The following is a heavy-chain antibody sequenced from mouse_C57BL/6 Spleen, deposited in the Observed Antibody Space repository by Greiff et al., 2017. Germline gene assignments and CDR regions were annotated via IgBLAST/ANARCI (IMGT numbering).Heavy chain of an antibody. Sequence: LQESGPELVKPGASVKISCKASGYAFSSSWMNWVKQRPGKGLEWIGRIYPGDGDTNYNGKFKGKATLTADKSSSTAYMQLSSLTSEDSAVYFCARRGYGRSFMDYWGQGTSVTVSS. D-gene: IGHD1-1*01. CDR2: IYPGDGDT. CDR1: GYAFSSSW. V-gene: IGHV1-82*01. J-gene: IGHJ4*01. CDR3: ARRGYGRSFMDY.